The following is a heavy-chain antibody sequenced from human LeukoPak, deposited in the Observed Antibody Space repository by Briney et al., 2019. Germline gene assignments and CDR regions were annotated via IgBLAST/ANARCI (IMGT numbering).Heavy chain of an antibody. CDR1: VGSFSGYY. V-gene: IGHV4-34*01. Sequence: SETLSLTCAVSVGSFSGYYWSWIRQPPGKGLEWIGEINHSGSTYYNPSLKSRVNISLDTSKNQFSLNVSSVTAADTSVYYCARRRRIYGDYFVRAFDIWGQGTMVTVSS. J-gene: IGHJ3*02. CDR3: ARRRRIYGDYFVRAFDI. CDR2: INHSGST. D-gene: IGHD4-17*01.